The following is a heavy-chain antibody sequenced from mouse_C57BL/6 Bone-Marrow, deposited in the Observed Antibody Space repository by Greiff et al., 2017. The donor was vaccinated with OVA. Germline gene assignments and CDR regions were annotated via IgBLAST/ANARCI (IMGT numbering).Heavy chain of an antibody. CDR1: GYTFTSYW. CDR3: ARRYYYGSRGAMDY. Sequence: QQSCKASGYTFTSYWMDWVKQRPGQGLEWIGNIYPSDSETHYNQKFKDKATLTVDKSSSTAYMQLSSLTSEDSAVYYCARRYYYGSRGAMDYWGQGTSVTVSS. V-gene: IGHV1-61*01. J-gene: IGHJ4*01. D-gene: IGHD1-1*01. CDR2: IYPSDSET.